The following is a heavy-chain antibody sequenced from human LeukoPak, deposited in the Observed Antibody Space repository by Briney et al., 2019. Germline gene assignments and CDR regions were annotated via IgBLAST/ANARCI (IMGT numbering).Heavy chain of an antibody. J-gene: IGHJ5*02. D-gene: IGHD2-15*01. CDR1: GGSFSGYY. V-gene: IGHV4-39*01. CDR2: IYYSGST. CDR3: ARLVEDCSGGSCYSDGFDP. Sequence: PSETLSLTRAVYGGSFSGYYWGWIRQPPGKGLEWIGSIYYSGSTYYNPSLKSRVTISVDTSKNQFSLKLSSVTAADTAVYYCARLVEDCSGGSCYSDGFDPWGQGTLVTVSS.